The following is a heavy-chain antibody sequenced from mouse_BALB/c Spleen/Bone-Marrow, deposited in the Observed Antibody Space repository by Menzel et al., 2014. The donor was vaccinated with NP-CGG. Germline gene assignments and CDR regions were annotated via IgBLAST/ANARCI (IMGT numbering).Heavy chain of an antibody. D-gene: IGHD1-1*01. CDR1: GFTFSSYA. CDR3: ARNYYGTFAY. V-gene: IGHV5-6-5*01. Sequence: EVQGVESGGGLVKPGGSLKLSCAASGFTFSSYAMPWVRQTPVKRLEWVASISRGGTTYYPDSVKGRFTISRDNARNILYLQMSGLRSEDTAMYYCARNYYGTFAYWGQGTLVTVSA. J-gene: IGHJ3*01. CDR2: ISRGGTT.